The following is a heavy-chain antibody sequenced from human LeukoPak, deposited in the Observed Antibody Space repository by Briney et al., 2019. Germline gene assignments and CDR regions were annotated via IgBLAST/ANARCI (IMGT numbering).Heavy chain of an antibody. CDR3: ARGAPTVTTTAAGGDFDI. D-gene: IGHD4-17*01. Sequence: SGTLSLTCAVSGGSISSYYWSWIRQPPGKGLEWMGNIKYSGSNNYNHSLKSRVTISVDTSKNQVYLKLSSVTAADTAVDYCARGAPTVTTTAAGGDFDIWGQGTMVTVSS. J-gene: IGHJ3*02. CDR2: IKYSGSN. CDR1: GGSISSYY. V-gene: IGHV4-59*12.